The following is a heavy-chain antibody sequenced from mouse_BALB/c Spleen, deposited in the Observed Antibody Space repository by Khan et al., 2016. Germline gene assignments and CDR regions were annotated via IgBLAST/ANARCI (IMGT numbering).Heavy chain of an antibody. J-gene: IGHJ4*01. CDR1: GYTFTKYY. CDR2: INPNNVPT. V-gene: IGHV1S81*02. Sequence: QVQLQQPGAGLVKPGASVKLSCKASGYTFTKYYMYWVKQSPGQGLEWIGGINPNNVPTNFDEKFKNKATPTVDTSSSTAYMQLSSLTSEDSAVSYCTRGDTIYPTDYLGQGTSVTVSS. CDR3: TRGDTIYPTDY.